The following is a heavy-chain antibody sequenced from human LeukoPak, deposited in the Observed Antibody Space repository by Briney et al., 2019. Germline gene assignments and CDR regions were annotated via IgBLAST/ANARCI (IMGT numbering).Heavy chain of an antibody. V-gene: IGHV3-21*04. CDR1: GFTFSSYS. J-gene: IGHJ4*02. D-gene: IGHD2-8*01. Sequence: PGGSLRLSCAASGFTFSSYSMNWVRQAPGKGLEWVSSISSSSSYIYYADSAKGRFTISRDNSKNTLYLQMNSLRAEDTAVYYCAKAGASGYCTNGVCRGAASLYYFDYWGQGTLVTVSS. CDR2: ISSSSSYI. CDR3: AKAGASGYCTNGVCRGAASLYYFDY.